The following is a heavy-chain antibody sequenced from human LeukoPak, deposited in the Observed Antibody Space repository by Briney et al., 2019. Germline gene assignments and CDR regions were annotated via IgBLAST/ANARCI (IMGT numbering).Heavy chain of an antibody. D-gene: IGHD3-3*01. CDR2: IYYSGST. J-gene: IGHJ6*03. CDR1: GGSISSYY. CDR3: ARATLYDFWSGSDYHMDV. Sequence: SETLSLTCTASGGSISSYYWSWIRQPPGKGLEWIGYIYYSGSTNYNPSLKSRVTISVDTSKNQFSLKLSSVTAADTAVYYCARATLYDFWSGSDYHMDVWGKGTTVTVSS. V-gene: IGHV4-59*01.